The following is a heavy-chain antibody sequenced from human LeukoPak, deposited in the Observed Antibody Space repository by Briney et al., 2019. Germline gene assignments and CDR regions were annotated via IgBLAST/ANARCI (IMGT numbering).Heavy chain of an antibody. J-gene: IGHJ6*03. CDR1: GFTFSSYG. CDR2: IRYDGSNK. D-gene: IGHD6-13*01. V-gene: IGHV3-30*02. Sequence: QPGGSLRLSCAASGFTFSSYGMHWVRQAPGKGLEWVAFIRYDGSNKYYADSVKGRFTISRDNSKNTLYLQMNSLRAEDTAVYYCARGPSGGIAAAGIRNYYYYYMDVWGKGTTVTVSS. CDR3: ARGPSGGIAAAGIRNYYYYYMDV.